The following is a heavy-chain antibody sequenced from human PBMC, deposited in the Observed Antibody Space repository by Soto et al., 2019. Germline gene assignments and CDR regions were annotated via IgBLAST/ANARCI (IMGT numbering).Heavy chain of an antibody. CDR1: GGSINTFY. CDR3: AREGSYSAYNFAHGIQLWSFDF. V-gene: IGHV4-4*07. D-gene: IGHD5-12*01. J-gene: IGHJ4*02. CDR2: IFSSGST. Sequence: SETLSLTCTVSGGSINTFYRSWVRQPAGKGLEWIGRIFSSGSTSFNPSLESRVAMSVDTSKNHFSLNLSSVTAADMAVYYCAREGSYSAYNFAHGIQLWSFDFWGQGALVTVSS.